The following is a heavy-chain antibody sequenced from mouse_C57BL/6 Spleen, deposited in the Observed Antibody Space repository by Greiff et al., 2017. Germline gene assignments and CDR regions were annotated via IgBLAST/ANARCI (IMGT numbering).Heavy chain of an antibody. CDR3: ASSLLGGAAWLAY. D-gene: IGHD1-2*01. V-gene: IGHV1-4*01. CDR2: INPSRGYT. J-gene: IGHJ3*01. Sequence: QVQLQQSGAELARPGASVKMSCKASGYTFTSYTMHWVKQRPGQGLEWIGYINPSRGYTKYNQKFKDKATLTADKSSSTAYMQLSSLTSEDSAVYYCASSLLGGAAWLAYWGQGTLVTVSA. CDR1: GYTFTSYT.